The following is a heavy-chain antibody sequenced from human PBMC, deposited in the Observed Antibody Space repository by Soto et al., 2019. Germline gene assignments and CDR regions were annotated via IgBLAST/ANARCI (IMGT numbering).Heavy chain of an antibody. CDR3: ARTRGGFHYYYGMDV. V-gene: IGHV3-33*03. D-gene: IGHD2-2*01. Sequence: QEQLVASGGTVVQPGGSLRLSCVASGFNFGVHGMHWVRQAPGKGLEWIAAIWYDGSDKDYAESVKGRFAISRENSQNVLFLQMNTLRGEDTGTYYCARTRGGFHYYYGMDVWGQGTAVTVS. J-gene: IGHJ6*02. CDR1: GFNFGVHG. CDR2: IWYDGSDK.